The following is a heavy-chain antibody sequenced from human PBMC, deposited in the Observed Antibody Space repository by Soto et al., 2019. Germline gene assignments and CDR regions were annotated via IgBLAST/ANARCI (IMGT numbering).Heavy chain of an antibody. CDR1: GYSISSGYY. J-gene: IGHJ4*02. D-gene: IGHD3-22*01. CDR2: MYHSGST. Sequence: SETLSLTCAVSGYSISSGYYWGCIRQPPGKGLQWIGNMYHSGSTYYNPSLKSRVTISIDTSKNQFSLKLSSVTAADEAVYYCARVSYFDGGGFYYYFDYWGQGTLVTVSS. V-gene: IGHV4-38-2*01. CDR3: ARVSYFDGGGFYYYFDY.